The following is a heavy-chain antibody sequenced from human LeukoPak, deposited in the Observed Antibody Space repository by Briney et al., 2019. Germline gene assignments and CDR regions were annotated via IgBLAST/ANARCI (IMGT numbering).Heavy chain of an antibody. CDR3: AKDIRSGRSSELDY. V-gene: IGHV3-9*01. CDR1: GLTFDDYA. CDR2: ISWNSGSI. D-gene: IGHD6-19*01. J-gene: IGHJ4*02. Sequence: GGSLRLSCAASGLTFDDYAMHWVRQAPGKGLEWVSGISWNSGSIGYADSVKGRFTISRDNAKNSLYLQMNSLRAEDTALYYCAKDIRSGRSSELDYWGQGTLVTVSS.